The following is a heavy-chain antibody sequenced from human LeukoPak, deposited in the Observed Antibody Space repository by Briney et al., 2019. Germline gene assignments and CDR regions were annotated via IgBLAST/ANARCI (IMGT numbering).Heavy chain of an antibody. Sequence: SETLSLTCAVSGGSISSGYYWGWIRQPPGKGLEWIGSIYHSGSTYYNPSLKSRVTISVDTSKNQFSLKLSSVTAADTAVYYCARGSYRRELPYFDYWGQGTLVTVSS. CDR1: GGSISSGYY. CDR2: IYHSGST. D-gene: IGHD1-26*01. CDR3: ARGSYRRELPYFDY. V-gene: IGHV4-38-2*01. J-gene: IGHJ4*02.